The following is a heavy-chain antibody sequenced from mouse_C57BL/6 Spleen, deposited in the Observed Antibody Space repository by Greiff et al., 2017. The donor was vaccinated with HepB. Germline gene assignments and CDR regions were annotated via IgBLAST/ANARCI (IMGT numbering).Heavy chain of an antibody. CDR3: ARGLEDYYGSSSSFDY. CDR2: ISYDGSN. CDR1: GYSITSGYY. Sequence: EVKVEESGPGLVKPSQSLSLTCSVTGYSITSGYYWNWIRQFPGNKLEWMGYISYDGSNNYNPSLKNRISITRDTSKNQFFLKLNSVTTEDTATYYCARGLEDYYGSSSSFDYWGQGTTLTVSS. J-gene: IGHJ2*01. V-gene: IGHV3-6*01. D-gene: IGHD1-1*01.